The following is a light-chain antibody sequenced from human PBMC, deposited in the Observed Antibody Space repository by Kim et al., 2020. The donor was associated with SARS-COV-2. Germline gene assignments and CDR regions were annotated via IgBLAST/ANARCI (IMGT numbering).Light chain of an antibody. CDR2: YGG. CDR1: NIGDET. J-gene: IGLJ1*01. Sequence: SYELTQPPSVSVAPGKTATLTCGGKNIGDETAHWYQQRPGQAPVLVSYYGGDRPSWIPERFSSSHSGNSATLTINRVEAGDEADYYCQVWDTSSDHHVFGAGTKVTVL. V-gene: IGLV3-21*04. CDR3: QVWDTSSDHHV.